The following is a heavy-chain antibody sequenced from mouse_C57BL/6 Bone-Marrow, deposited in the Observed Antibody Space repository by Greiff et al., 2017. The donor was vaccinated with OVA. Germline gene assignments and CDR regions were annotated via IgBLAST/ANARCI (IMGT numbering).Heavy chain of an antibody. Sequence: QVQLQQPGAELVMPGASVKLSCKASGYTFTSYWMHWVKQRPGQGLEWIGEIDPSDSYTNYNPTFKGKSTLTVDKSSSTAYMQLSSLTSEDSAVYYCARNGNPAWFADWGQGTLVTVSA. CDR2: IDPSDSYT. V-gene: IGHV1-69*01. CDR1: GYTFTSYW. CDR3: ARNGNPAWFAD. D-gene: IGHD2-1*01. J-gene: IGHJ3*01.